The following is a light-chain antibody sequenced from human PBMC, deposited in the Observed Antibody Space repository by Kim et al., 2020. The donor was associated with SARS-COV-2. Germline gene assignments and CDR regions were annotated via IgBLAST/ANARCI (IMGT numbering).Light chain of an antibody. CDR1: RANIGNNF. CDR2: RND. J-gene: IGLJ6*01. Sequence: QAVVTQPPSASGTPGQTVTISCSGGRANIGNNFVFWYRQLPGAAPRLLMYRNDQRPSGVPDRISGSKSGTSASLAISDLRSEDEADYFCASWDDTLNSQLFGGGTKVTVL. V-gene: IGLV1-47*01. CDR3: ASWDDTLNSQL.